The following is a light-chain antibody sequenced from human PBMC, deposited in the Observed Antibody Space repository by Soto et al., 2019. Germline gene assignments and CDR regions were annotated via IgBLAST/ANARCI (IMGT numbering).Light chain of an antibody. CDR3: QQRSTWPLT. J-gene: IGKJ4*01. V-gene: IGKV3-11*01. Sequence: EIVLTQSPATLSLSAGERATLSCRASQSVSPYLAWYQQKPGQAPRLLIYDASKRATGIPGRFSGSGSGTDFTLRISSLEPEDFAVYYCQQRSTWPLTFGGGTKVEIK. CDR2: DAS. CDR1: QSVSPY.